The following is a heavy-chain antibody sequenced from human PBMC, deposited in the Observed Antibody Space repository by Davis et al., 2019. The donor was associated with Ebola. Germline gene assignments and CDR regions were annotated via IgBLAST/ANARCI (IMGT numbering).Heavy chain of an antibody. V-gene: IGHV4-59*01. CDR2: IYYSGST. CDR1: GGSFSGYY. D-gene: IGHD1-26*01. J-gene: IGHJ3*02. CDR3: ARESREGATYHDAFDI. Sequence: PSETLSLTCAVYGGSFSGYYWSWIRQPPGKGLEWIGYIYYSGSTNYNPSLKSRVTISVDTSKNQFSLKLSSVTAADTAVYYCARESREGATYHDAFDIWGQGTMVTVSS.